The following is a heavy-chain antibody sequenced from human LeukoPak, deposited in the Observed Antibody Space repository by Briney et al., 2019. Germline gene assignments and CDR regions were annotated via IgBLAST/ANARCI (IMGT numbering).Heavy chain of an antibody. Sequence: PGGSLRLSCAASGFTFSSYAMSWVRQAPGKGLEWVSAISGSGGSTYYADSVKGRFTISRDNSKNTLYLQMNSLRAEDTAVYYCAKVLRYFDWFEYVYWGQGTLVTVSS. CDR2: ISGSGGST. V-gene: IGHV3-23*01. CDR3: AKVLRYFDWFEYVY. D-gene: IGHD3-9*01. J-gene: IGHJ4*02. CDR1: GFTFSSYA.